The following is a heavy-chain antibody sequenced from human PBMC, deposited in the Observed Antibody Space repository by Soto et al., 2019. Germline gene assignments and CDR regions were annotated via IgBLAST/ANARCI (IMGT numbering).Heavy chain of an antibody. J-gene: IGHJ4*02. CDR1: GGSFDGYY. CDR2: IHHSGRT. CDR3: ARGVDSWSGYLF. Sequence: SETLSLTCTLYGGSFDGYYWSWIRQSPGKGLEWIGEIHHSGRTKYNPSLKIRVSLSVDTSTKHFSLKLTSVTAADRGVYYCARGVDSWSGYLFWGQGTPVTVSS. D-gene: IGHD3-3*01. V-gene: IGHV4-34*01.